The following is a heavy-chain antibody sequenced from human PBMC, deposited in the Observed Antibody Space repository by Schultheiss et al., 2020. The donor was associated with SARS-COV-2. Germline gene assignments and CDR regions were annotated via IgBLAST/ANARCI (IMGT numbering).Heavy chain of an antibody. V-gene: IGHV1-8*01. D-gene: IGHD6-19*01. J-gene: IGHJ3*02. CDR2: MNPNSGNT. CDR1: GYTFTSYD. Sequence: ASVKVSCKASGYTFTSYDINWVRQATGQGLEWMGWMNPNSGNTGYAQKFQGRVTMTRNTSISTAYMELSSLRSEDTAVYYCARDAPFDSSGWSYAFDIWGQGTMVTVSS. CDR3: ARDAPFDSSGWSYAFDI.